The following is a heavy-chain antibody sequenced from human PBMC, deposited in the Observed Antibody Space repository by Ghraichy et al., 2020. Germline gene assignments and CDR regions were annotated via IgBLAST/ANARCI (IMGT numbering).Heavy chain of an antibody. CDR2: IYYSGST. J-gene: IGHJ5*02. Sequence: SETLSLTCTVSGGSISSGGYYWSWIRQHPGKGLEWIGYIYYSGSTYYNPSLKSRVTISVDTSKNQFSLKLSSVTAADTAVYYCARGSGEIRIAAAGIASFDPWGQGTLVTVSS. D-gene: IGHD6-13*01. V-gene: IGHV4-31*03. CDR1: GGSISSGGYY. CDR3: ARGSGEIRIAAAGIASFDP.